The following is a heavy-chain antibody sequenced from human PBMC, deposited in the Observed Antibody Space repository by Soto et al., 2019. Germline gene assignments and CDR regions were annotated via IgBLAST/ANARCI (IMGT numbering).Heavy chain of an antibody. V-gene: IGHV4-30-4*01. CDR1: GGAIRSGDYY. J-gene: IGHJ4*02. D-gene: IGHD2-2*01. Sequence: PSETLSLTCTVSGGAIRSGDYYWSWIRQPPGKGLEWIGYIYYSGSTYYNPSLKSRVTISVDTSKNQFSLKLSSVTAADTAVYYCARLATQWYPFDYWGQGTLVTVSS. CDR2: IYYSGST. CDR3: ARLATQWYPFDY.